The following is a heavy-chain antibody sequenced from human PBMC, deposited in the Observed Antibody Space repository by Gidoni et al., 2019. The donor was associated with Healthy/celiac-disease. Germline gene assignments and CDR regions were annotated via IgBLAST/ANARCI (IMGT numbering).Heavy chain of an antibody. D-gene: IGHD3-10*01. V-gene: IGHV1-69*01. J-gene: IGHJ5*02. CDR3: ARGHYYGSGSYWIDP. CDR1: VDTFRSYA. Sequence: QVQLVQSGAEGKKPGSSVKVSRKASVDTFRSYAISWVRQAPGQGLEWMGGIIPIFGTANSAQKFQGRVTITADESTSTAYMELSSLRSEDTAVYYCARGHYYGSGSYWIDPWGQGTLVTVSS. CDR2: IIPIFGTA.